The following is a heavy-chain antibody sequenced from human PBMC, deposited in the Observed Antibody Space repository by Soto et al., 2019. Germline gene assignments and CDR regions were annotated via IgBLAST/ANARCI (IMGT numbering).Heavy chain of an antibody. V-gene: IGHV3-48*01. CDR2: ISSSSSTI. J-gene: IGHJ3*02. CDR1: GFTFSSYS. D-gene: IGHD2-15*01. Sequence: EVQLVESGGGLVQPGGSLRLSCAASGFTFSSYSMNWFRQAPGKWLEWVSYISSSSSTIYYADSVKGRFTISRDNAKNSLYLQMKSLRVEDTAVYYCARDEGYCSGGSCYTPDAFVIWGQGTMVTVSS. CDR3: ARDEGYCSGGSCYTPDAFVI.